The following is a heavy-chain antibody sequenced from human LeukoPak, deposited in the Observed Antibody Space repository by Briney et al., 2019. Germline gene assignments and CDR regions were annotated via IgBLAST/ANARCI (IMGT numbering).Heavy chain of an antibody. CDR1: ADSISSFY. V-gene: IGHV4-59*08. CDR3: ARHPFATPFDH. CDR2: VFYTGDT. J-gene: IGHJ4*02. Sequence: SETLSLTCAVSADSISSFYWSWIRQPPGKGLEWIGYVFYTGDTNHNPSLKSRVTISLDTSKKQVALRLTSVTAADTAVYYCARHPFATPFDHWGRGTLATVSS. D-gene: IGHD2-15*01.